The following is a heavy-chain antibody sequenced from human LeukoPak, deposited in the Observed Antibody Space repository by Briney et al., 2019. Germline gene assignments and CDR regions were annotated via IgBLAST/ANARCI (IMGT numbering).Heavy chain of an antibody. J-gene: IGHJ5*02. CDR2: IYYSGST. D-gene: IGHD4-17*01. Sequence: SETLSLTCTVSGGSISSYYWSWIRQPPGKGLEWIGYIYYSGSTNYNPSLKNRVTISVDTSKNQFSLKLSSVTAADTAVYYCARGDYYPNWFDPWGQGTLVTVSS. V-gene: IGHV4-59*01. CDR3: ARGDYYPNWFDP. CDR1: GGSISSYY.